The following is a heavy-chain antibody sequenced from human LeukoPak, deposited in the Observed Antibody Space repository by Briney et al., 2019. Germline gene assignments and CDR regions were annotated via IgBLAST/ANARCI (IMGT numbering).Heavy chain of an antibody. CDR2: IYYSGST. CDR1: GGSISSHY. D-gene: IGHD6-13*01. CDR3: ARVPNEDSSWYAPFYYMDV. V-gene: IGHV4-59*11. Sequence: PSETLSLTCTVSGGSISSHYWSWIRQPPGKGLEWIGYIYYSGSTNYNPSLKSRVTISVDTSKNQSSLKLSSATAADTAVYYCARVPNEDSSWYAPFYYMDVWGKGTTVTVSS. J-gene: IGHJ6*03.